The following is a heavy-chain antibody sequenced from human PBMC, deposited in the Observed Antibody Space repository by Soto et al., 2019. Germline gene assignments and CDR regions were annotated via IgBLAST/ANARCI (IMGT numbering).Heavy chain of an antibody. CDR1: GGTFSSYS. CDR2: ISSSSSYI. Sequence: PGGSMRDLCAAAGGTFSSYSRNWVRQAPGKGLEWVSSISSSSSYIYYADSVKGRFTISRDNAKNSLYLQMNSLRAEDTAVYYCARDRAAMGLFDYWGQGTLVTVSS. J-gene: IGHJ4*02. CDR3: ARDRAAMGLFDY. D-gene: IGHD5-18*01. V-gene: IGHV3-21*01.